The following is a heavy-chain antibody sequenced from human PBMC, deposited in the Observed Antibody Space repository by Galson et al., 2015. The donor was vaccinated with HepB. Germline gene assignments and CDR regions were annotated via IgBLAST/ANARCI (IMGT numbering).Heavy chain of an antibody. J-gene: IGHJ4*02. CDR3: ARGTSLGFPGAAANYYFDY. CDR2: IYHSGST. Sequence: TLSLTCAVSGGSISSGGYSWSWIRQPPGKGLEWIGYIYHSGSTYYNPSLKSRVTISVDRSKNQFSLKLSYVTAADTAVYYCARGTSLGFPGAAANYYFDYWGQGTLVTVSS. D-gene: IGHD2-2*01. CDR1: GGSISSGGYS. V-gene: IGHV4-30-2*01.